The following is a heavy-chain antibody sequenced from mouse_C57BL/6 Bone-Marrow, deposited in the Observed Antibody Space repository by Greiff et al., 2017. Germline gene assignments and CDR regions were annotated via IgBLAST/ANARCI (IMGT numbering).Heavy chain of an antibody. Sequence: EVKLEESGPGLVKPSQSLSLTCSVTGYSITSGYYWNWIRQFPGNKLEWMGYISYDGSNNYNPSLKNRIPITRDTSKNQFFLKLNSVTTEDTATYYCARRDYGSSLAWFAYWGQGTLVTVSA. J-gene: IGHJ3*01. CDR1: GYSITSGYY. V-gene: IGHV3-6*01. CDR2: ISYDGSN. D-gene: IGHD1-1*01. CDR3: ARRDYGSSLAWFAY.